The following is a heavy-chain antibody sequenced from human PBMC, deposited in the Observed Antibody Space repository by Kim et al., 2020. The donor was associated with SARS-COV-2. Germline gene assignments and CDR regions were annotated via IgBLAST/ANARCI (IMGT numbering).Heavy chain of an antibody. J-gene: IGHJ4*02. CDR3: ARDHGYSQDYFDY. V-gene: IGHV3-30*01. D-gene: IGHD4-4*01. Sequence: YADSVKGRFTISRDNSKNTLYLQMNSLRAEDTAVYYCARDHGYSQDYFDYWGQGTLVTVSS.